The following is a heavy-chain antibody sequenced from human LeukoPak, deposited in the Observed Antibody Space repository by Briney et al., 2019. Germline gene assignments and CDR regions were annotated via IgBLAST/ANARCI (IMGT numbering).Heavy chain of an antibody. V-gene: IGHV1-2*06. D-gene: IGHD3-16*01. Sequence: ASAKVSCRASGYTFTAYYIHWLRQAPGQGLEWMGRINPNSDYTDYAQSFQGRVTMTRDTSISTAYMEVRRLRSDDTAVYYCARVSYGNDATPFDYWGQGTLVTVSS. CDR3: ARVSYGNDATPFDY. J-gene: IGHJ4*02. CDR1: GYTFTAYY. CDR2: INPNSDYT.